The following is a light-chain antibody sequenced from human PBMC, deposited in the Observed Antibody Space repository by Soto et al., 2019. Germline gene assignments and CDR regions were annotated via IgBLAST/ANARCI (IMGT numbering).Light chain of an antibody. CDR3: HHYGTSPPNT. V-gene: IGKV3-20*01. CDR1: QTLGTKY. Sequence: EIVLTQSPGTLSLSPGERATLSCRASQTLGTKYLAWYQQKPRQAPSLLIYDTSNRATGVPDRFSCSGSGTDFTLTISRLEPEDFAVYYCHHYGTSPPNTFGQGTKLEIK. J-gene: IGKJ2*01. CDR2: DTS.